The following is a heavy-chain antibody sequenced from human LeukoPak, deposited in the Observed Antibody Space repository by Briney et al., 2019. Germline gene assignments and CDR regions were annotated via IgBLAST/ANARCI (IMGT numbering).Heavy chain of an antibody. CDR2: IRSYSSYI. CDR1: GFAFSSYA. D-gene: IGHD2/OR15-2a*01. J-gene: IGHJ6*03. CDR3: ARFSEVYYYVDV. V-gene: IGHV3-21*01. Sequence: GGSLRLSCAASGFAFSSYAMSWVRQAPGKGLEWVATIRSYSSYIHYADSVKGRFTISRDDAKKSVYLQMNSLRAEDTAVYYCARFSEVYYYVDVWGTGTTVTVSS.